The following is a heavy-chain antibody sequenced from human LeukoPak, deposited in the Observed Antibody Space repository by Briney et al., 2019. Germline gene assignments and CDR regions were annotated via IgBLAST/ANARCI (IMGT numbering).Heavy chain of an antibody. Sequence: PGGSLRLSCAASGFTFSSYAMNWVRQAPGKGLEWASVISGSGDTTYYADSVKGRFTISRDNSKNTLYLQMNSLRGEDTAVYYCAKAHYFYMLRGRGADYWGQGTLVTVSS. CDR3: AKAHYFYMLRGRGADY. CDR1: GFTFSSYA. D-gene: IGHD3-10*01. V-gene: IGHV3-23*01. J-gene: IGHJ4*02. CDR2: ISGSGDTT.